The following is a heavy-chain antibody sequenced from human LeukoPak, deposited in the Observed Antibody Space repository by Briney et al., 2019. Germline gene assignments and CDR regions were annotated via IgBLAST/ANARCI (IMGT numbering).Heavy chain of an antibody. V-gene: IGHV3-30*04. CDR2: ISYDGSNK. J-gene: IGHJ5*02. CDR1: GFTFSSYA. D-gene: IGHD2-2*01. CDR3: ARNGIYQLHWVWFDP. Sequence: GRSLRLSCAASGFTFSSYAMHWVRQAPGKGLEWVAVISYDGSNKYYADSVKGRFIISRDNSKNTLYLQMNSLRAEDTAVYYCARNGIYQLHWVWFDPWGQGTLVTVSS.